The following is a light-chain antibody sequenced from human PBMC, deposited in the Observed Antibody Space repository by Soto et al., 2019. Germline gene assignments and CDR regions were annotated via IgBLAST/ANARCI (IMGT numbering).Light chain of an antibody. J-gene: IGKJ1*01. V-gene: IGKV1-5*03. CDR2: RAS. CDR1: QSISDR. CDR3: QQSDSSPWT. Sequence: DIQMTQSPSTLSASIGDRVTITCRASQSISDRLAWYRQKPGKAPNLLIYRASTLESGVSSRFSGSGSGTAFSLTISSLQPDDYATYYCQQSDSSPWTFGQGTKVEVK.